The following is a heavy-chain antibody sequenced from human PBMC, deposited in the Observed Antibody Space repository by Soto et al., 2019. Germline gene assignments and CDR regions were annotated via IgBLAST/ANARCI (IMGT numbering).Heavy chain of an antibody. Sequence: EVQLVETGGGLIQPGGSLRLSCAASRFTVSSNYMSWVRQAPGKGLEWVSVIYSGGSTYYADSVKGRFTISRDNSKNTLYLQMNSLRAEDTAVYYCARVGIVGATADAFDIWGQGTMVTVSS. V-gene: IGHV3-53*02. CDR2: IYSGGST. D-gene: IGHD1-26*01. CDR3: ARVGIVGATADAFDI. J-gene: IGHJ3*02. CDR1: RFTVSSNY.